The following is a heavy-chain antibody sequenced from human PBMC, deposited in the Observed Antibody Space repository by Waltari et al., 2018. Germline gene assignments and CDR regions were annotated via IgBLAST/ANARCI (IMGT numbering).Heavy chain of an antibody. Sequence: EVQLVESGGGVRRPGGSLRLSCAASGFNFDDPGRRWVRQAPGKGLEWVSSINWNGGSTCYADSVRGRFTISRDNAKNSLYLQMNSLRADDTALYYCAREKLMGEYIDYWGQGTLVTVSS. V-gene: IGHV3-20*04. CDR2: INWNGGST. J-gene: IGHJ4*02. D-gene: IGHD2-15*01. CDR1: GFNFDDPG. CDR3: AREKLMGEYIDY.